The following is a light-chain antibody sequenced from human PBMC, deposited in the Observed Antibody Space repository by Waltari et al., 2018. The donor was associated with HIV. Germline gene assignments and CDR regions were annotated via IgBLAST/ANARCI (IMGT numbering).Light chain of an antibody. CDR1: SSDVGSYNL. Sequence: QSALTQPASVSGSPGQSITISCTGTSSDVGSYNLVSWYQQHPGKAPKLMIYEVSKRPSGVSNRFSASKSANTASLTISGLQAEDEADYYCCSYAGSNTRVFGAGTKLTVL. CDR3: CSYAGSNTRV. J-gene: IGLJ3*02. CDR2: EVS. V-gene: IGLV2-23*02.